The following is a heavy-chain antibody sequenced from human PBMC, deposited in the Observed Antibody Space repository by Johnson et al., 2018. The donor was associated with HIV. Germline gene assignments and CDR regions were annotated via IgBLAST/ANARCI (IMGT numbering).Heavy chain of an antibody. J-gene: IGHJ3*01. CDR2: ISYDGSNK. D-gene: IGHD5/OR15-5a*01. CDR1: GFTFSSYG. CDR3: ARGIIVSPDAFDF. V-gene: IGHV3-30*03. Sequence: QVQLVESGGGVVQPGRSLRLSCVASGFTFSSYGMHWVRQAPGKGLEWVAVISYDGSNKYYADSVKGRFTISRDNSKNTLYLQMNSLRREDTAVYYCARGIIVSPDAFDFWGLGTRVTVSS.